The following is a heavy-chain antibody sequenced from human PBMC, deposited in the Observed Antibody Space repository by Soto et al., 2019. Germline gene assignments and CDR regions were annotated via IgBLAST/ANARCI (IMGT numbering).Heavy chain of an antibody. Sequence: GASVKVSCKASGYTFTSYGISWVRQAPGQGLEWMGWISAYNGNTNYAQKLQGRVTMTTDTSTSTAYMELRSLRSDDTAVYYCARDTGLYGDYFSDAFDIWGQGTMVTVSS. D-gene: IGHD4-17*01. CDR2: ISAYNGNT. CDR3: ARDTGLYGDYFSDAFDI. J-gene: IGHJ3*02. CDR1: GYTFTSYG. V-gene: IGHV1-18*01.